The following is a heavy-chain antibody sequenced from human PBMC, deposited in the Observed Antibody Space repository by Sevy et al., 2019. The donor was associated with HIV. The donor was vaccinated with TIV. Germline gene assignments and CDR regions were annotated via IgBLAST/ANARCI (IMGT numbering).Heavy chain of an antibody. Sequence: GESLKISCAASGFTFSSFAMSWVRQAPGMGLEWVSVISDSGTSTYYADSVKGRFTISRDNSKNTLYLQMNSLRAEDTAVYYCAKALHRVYFGMDVWGQGTTVTVSS. CDR2: ISDSGTST. D-gene: IGHD4-4*01. CDR3: AKALHRVYFGMDV. V-gene: IGHV3-23*01. CDR1: GFTFSSFA. J-gene: IGHJ6*02.